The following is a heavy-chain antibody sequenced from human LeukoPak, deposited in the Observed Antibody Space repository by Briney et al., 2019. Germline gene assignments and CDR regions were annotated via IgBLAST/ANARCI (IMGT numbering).Heavy chain of an antibody. CDR3: ARVSIVSYYYYGMDV. CDR1: GGSISSYY. Sequence: NPSETLSLTCTVSGGSISSYYWSWIRQPPGKGLEWIGEINHSGSTNYNPSLKSRVTISVDTSKNQFSLKLSSVTAADTAVYYCARVSIVSYYYYGMDVWGQGTTVTVSS. D-gene: IGHD2-15*01. V-gene: IGHV4-34*01. J-gene: IGHJ6*02. CDR2: INHSGST.